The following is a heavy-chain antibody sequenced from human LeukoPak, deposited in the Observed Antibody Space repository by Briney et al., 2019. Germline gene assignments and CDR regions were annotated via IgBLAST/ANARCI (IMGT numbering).Heavy chain of an antibody. CDR3: ARMEGLYSGSYNFDY. J-gene: IGHJ4*02. V-gene: IGHV1-2*02. Sequence: ASVKVSCKASGYTFTGYYMHWVRQAPGQGLEWMGWINPNSGGTNYAQKFQGRVTLTGDTSISTAYMELSRLRFDDTAVYYCARMEGLYSGSYNFDYWGQGALVTVSS. CDR2: INPNSGGT. CDR1: GYTFTGYY. D-gene: IGHD1-26*01.